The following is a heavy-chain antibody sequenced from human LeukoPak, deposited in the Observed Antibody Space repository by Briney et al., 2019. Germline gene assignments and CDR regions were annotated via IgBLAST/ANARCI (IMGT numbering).Heavy chain of an antibody. V-gene: IGHV3-23*01. CDR1: GFTFSSCA. Sequence: GGSLRLSCAASGFTFSSCAMSWVRQAPGKGLEWVSTVSGSGSNTFYADSVKGRFTISRDNSKGALYLQMDSPRADDTAVYFCAKTPRGYTYVPDYWGQGTLVTVSS. CDR3: AKTPRGYTYVPDY. D-gene: IGHD5-18*01. CDR2: VSGSGSNT. J-gene: IGHJ4*02.